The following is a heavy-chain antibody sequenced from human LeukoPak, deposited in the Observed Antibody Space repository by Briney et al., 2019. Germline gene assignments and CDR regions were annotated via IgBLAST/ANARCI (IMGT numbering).Heavy chain of an antibody. CDR3: ARQKCTSASCLTKNAFDI. Sequence: KASETLSLTCTVSGSISGYYWSWIRQPPGKGLEWIGYIYTSGSTNYNPSLESRVTISVDTSKNQFSLDLSSVTAADTAVYYCARQKCTSASCLTKNAFDIWGQGTVVTVSS. J-gene: IGHJ3*02. CDR2: IYTSGST. CDR1: GSISGYY. V-gene: IGHV4-4*09. D-gene: IGHD2-2*01.